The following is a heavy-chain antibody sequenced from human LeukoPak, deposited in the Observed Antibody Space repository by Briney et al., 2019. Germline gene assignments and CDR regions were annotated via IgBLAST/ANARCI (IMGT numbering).Heavy chain of an antibody. D-gene: IGHD1-26*01. CDR3: AKDRTVGASYWYFDL. CDR1: GFTFSSNG. Sequence: GRSLRLSCAASGFTFSSNGMHWVRQAPGKGLEWVAVISYDGSNKYYADSVKGRFTISRDSSKNTLFLHMNTLRAEDTAIYYCAKDRTVGASYWYFDLWGRGTLVTVSS. J-gene: IGHJ2*01. CDR2: ISYDGSNK. V-gene: IGHV3-30*18.